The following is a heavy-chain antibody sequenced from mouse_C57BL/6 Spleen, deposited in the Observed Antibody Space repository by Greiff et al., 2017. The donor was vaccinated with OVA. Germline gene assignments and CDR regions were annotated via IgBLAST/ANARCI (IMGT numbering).Heavy chain of an antibody. V-gene: IGHV5-16*01. CDR2: INYDGSST. J-gene: IGHJ2*01. Sequence: EVQRVESEGGLVQPGSSMKLSCTASGFTFSDYYMAWVRQVPEKGLEWVANINYDGSSTYYLDSLKSRFIISRDNAKNILYLQMSSLKSEDTATYYCARALGLKGYFDYWGQGTTLTVSS. CDR1: GFTFSDYY. CDR3: ARALGLKGYFDY. D-gene: IGHD4-1*01.